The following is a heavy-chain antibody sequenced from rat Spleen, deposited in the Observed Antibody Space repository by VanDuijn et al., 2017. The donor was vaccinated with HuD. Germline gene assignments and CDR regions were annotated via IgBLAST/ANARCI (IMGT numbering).Heavy chain of an antibody. J-gene: IGHJ2*01. CDR1: GFTFSDYN. CDR3: ARGGSYFAY. CDR2: ISSDGSST. V-gene: IGHV5-7*01. Sequence: EVQLVESGGGLVQPGRSLKLSCAASGFTFSDYNMAWVRQAPKKGLEWVATISSDGSSTYYRDSVKGRFTISRDNAKSTLYLQMDSRRSEYTATYYCARGGSYFAYWGQGVMVPVSS. D-gene: IGHD5-1*01.